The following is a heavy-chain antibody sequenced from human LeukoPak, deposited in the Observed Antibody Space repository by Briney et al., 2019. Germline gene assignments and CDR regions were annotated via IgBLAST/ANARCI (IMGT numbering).Heavy chain of an antibody. CDR1: GFTFSSFA. Sequence: GGSLRLSCAASGFTFSSFAMAWVRQAPGRGLEWVAVIGHGGYDIHYADSVKGRFTISRDNSKNILYLQMSSLRVDDTAVYYCAKYCGGDCFRNLDSWGQGALVTVSS. CDR2: IGHGGYDI. D-gene: IGHD2-21*01. CDR3: AKYCGGDCFRNLDS. V-gene: IGHV3-23*01. J-gene: IGHJ4*02.